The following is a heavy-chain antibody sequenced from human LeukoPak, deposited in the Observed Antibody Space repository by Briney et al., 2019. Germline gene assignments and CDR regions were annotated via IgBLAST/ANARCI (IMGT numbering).Heavy chain of an antibody. V-gene: IGHV3-43D*04. D-gene: IGHD3-16*01. CDR2: ITSKSGRA. CDR1: GFTFREYA. J-gene: IGHJ4*02. CDR3: VKAAGDS. Sequence: GGFLRLSCAASGFTFREYAMHWLRQVPGKGPEWISLITSKSGRAYYAPSVRGRFTISRDNSENSVYLQMTNLRPEDSALYFCVKAAGDSWGQGTLVTVSS.